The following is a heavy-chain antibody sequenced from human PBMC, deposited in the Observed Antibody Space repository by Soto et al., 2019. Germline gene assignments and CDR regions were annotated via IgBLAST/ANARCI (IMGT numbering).Heavy chain of an antibody. V-gene: IGHV1-3*01. CDR1: GYTFTSYA. CDR2: INAGNGNT. J-gene: IGHJ5*02. Sequence: ASVKVSCKASGYTFTSYAMHWVRQAPGQRLEWMGWINAGNGNTKYSQKFQGRVTITRDTSASTAYMELSSLRSEDTAVYYCARGGGWYVWFDPWGQGTLVTVLL. D-gene: IGHD6-19*01. CDR3: ARGGGWYVWFDP.